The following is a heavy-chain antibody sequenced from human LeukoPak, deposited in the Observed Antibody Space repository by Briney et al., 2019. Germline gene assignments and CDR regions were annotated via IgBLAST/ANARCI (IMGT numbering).Heavy chain of an antibody. CDR2: IRSKANSYAT. CDR3: AKDYIAAAAPNWFDP. J-gene: IGHJ5*02. V-gene: IGHV3-73*01. D-gene: IGHD6-13*01. CDR1: GFTFSGSA. Sequence: GGSLRLSCAASGFTFSGSAMHWVRQASGKGLEWVGRIRSKANSYATAYAASVKGRFTISRDDSKNTAYLQMNSLKTEDTAVYYCAKDYIAAAAPNWFDPWGQGTLVTVSS.